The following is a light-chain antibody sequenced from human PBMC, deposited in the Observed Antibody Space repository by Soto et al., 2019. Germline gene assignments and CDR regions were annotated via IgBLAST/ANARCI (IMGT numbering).Light chain of an antibody. CDR1: QSLSTW. CDR2: DAT. J-gene: IGKJ1*01. V-gene: IGKV1-5*01. Sequence: DIQMTQSPSTLSASVGDRVTITCRASQSLSTWLAWYQLKPGKAPKLVIYDATILESGAPSRFSGSGSGTEFTLTISCLQTDDLATYYCQHYVQSPGTVGQGTKVEVK. CDR3: QHYVQSPGT.